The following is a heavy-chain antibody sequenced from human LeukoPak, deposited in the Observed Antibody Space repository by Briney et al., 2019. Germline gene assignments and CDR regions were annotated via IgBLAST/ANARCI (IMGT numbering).Heavy chain of an antibody. V-gene: IGHV3-9*01. J-gene: IGHJ6*03. CDR3: AVGVTGYYYMDV. CDR2: ISWNSGSI. Sequence: GRSLRLSCAASGFTFDDYAMHWVRQAPGKGLEWVSGISWNSGSIGYADSVKGRFTISRDNAKNSLYLQMNSLRAEDTAVYYCAVGVTGYYYMDVWGKGTTVTASS. D-gene: IGHD2-21*01. CDR1: GFTFDDYA.